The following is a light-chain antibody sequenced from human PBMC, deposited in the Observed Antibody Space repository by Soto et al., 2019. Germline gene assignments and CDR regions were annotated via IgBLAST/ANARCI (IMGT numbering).Light chain of an antibody. J-gene: IGLJ1*01. V-gene: IGLV2-18*02. Sequence: QSVLTQPPSVSGSPGQSVTISCTGTSSDVGKYDRVSWYQQPPGTAPKLIIYEVTNRPSGVPARFSGSKSGNTASLTISGLQAEDEADYYCNSYTSTSRYVFGAGTKVTV. CDR3: NSYTSTSRYV. CDR1: SSDVGKYDR. CDR2: EVT.